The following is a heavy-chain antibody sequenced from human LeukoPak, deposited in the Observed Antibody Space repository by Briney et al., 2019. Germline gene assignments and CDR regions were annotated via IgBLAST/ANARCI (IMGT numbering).Heavy chain of an antibody. CDR3: ARVPYYDSSGYHFDN. Sequence: GESLKISCKGSGYSFTSHWIGWVRQMPGKGLAWVGIIYPGDSDTRYSPSFQGQVTISADKSISTAYLQWRSLKASDTAMYYCARVPYYDSSGYHFDNWGQGTLVTVSS. CDR1: GYSFTSHW. CDR2: IYPGDSDT. J-gene: IGHJ4*02. D-gene: IGHD3-22*01. V-gene: IGHV5-51*01.